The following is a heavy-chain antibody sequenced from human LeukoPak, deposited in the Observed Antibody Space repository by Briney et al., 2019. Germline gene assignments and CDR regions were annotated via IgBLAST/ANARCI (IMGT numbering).Heavy chain of an antibody. D-gene: IGHD3-16*01. J-gene: IGHJ4*02. Sequence: SVKVSCTASGGTFSSYAISWVRQAPGQGLEWMGRIIPILGIANYAQKFQGRVTITADKSTRTAYMELSSLRSEDTAVYYCARSYDYVWGSYTFDYWGQGTLVTVSS. CDR2: IIPILGIA. CDR1: GGTFSSYA. V-gene: IGHV1-69*04. CDR3: ARSYDYVWGSYTFDY.